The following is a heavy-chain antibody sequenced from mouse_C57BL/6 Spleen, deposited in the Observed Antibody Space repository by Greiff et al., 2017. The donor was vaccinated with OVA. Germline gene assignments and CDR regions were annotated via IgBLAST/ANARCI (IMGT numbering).Heavy chain of an antibody. CDR3: ARRGYGGSYGFAY. Sequence: VQLQQSGPGLVQPSQSLSITCTVSGFSLTSYGVHWVRQSPGKGLEWLGVIWSGGSTDYNAAFISRLSISKDNSTSQVFFKMNSLQADETAIYYWARRGYGGSYGFAYWGQGTLVTVSA. CDR2: IWSGGST. CDR1: GFSLTSYG. J-gene: IGHJ3*01. V-gene: IGHV2-2*01. D-gene: IGHD1-1*01.